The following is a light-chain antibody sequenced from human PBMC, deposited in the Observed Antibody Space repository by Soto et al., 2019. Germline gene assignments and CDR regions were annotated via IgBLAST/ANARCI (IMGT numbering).Light chain of an antibody. Sequence: EIVMTQSPATLSVSPGERATLSCRASQSVSSNLAWYQQKPGQAPRLLIYGASTRATGIPARFSGSGSGAEFTLTISRLEPEDFGVYHCQQYDGSPQTFGQGTKVDVK. V-gene: IGKV3-15*01. J-gene: IGKJ1*01. CDR3: QQYDGSPQT. CDR1: QSVSSN. CDR2: GAS.